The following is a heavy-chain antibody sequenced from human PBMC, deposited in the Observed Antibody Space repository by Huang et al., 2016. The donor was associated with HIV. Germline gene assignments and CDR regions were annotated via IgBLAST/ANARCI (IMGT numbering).Heavy chain of an antibody. J-gene: IGHJ4*02. CDR2: ISYDGSNK. V-gene: IGHV3-30*18. Sequence: QVQLVESGGGVVQPGRSLRLSCAASGFTFSSYGMHWVRQAPGKGLEWVAVISYDGSNKYSADSVKGRFTISRDNSKNTLYLQMNSLRAEDTAVYYCAKDLYYYGSGAPSDWGQGTLVTVSS. D-gene: IGHD3-10*01. CDR1: GFTFSSYG. CDR3: AKDLYYYGSGAPSD.